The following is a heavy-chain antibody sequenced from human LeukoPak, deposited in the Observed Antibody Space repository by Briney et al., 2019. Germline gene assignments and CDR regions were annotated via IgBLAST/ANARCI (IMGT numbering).Heavy chain of an antibody. CDR2: INPNSGGT. V-gene: IGHV1-2*02. CDR1: GYTFTGYY. CDR3: ARVGPDVGYYYGSGSYIDY. D-gene: IGHD3-10*01. J-gene: IGHJ4*02. Sequence: ASVKVSCKASGYTFTGYYMHWVRQAPGQGLEWMGWINPNSGGTNYAQKFQGRVTMTRDTSISTAYMELSRLRSDDTAVYYCARVGPDVGYYYGSGSYIDYWGQGTLVTVSS.